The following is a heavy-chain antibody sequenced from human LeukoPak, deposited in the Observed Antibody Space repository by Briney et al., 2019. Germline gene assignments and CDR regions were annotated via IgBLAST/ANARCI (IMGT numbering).Heavy chain of an antibody. CDR3: ARALRGFLETPSDY. D-gene: IGHD3-3*01. CDR1: GFTFSSYW. Sequence: GSLRLSCAASGFTFSSYWMNWVRQAPGKGLEWVANIEEDGGDKYYVDSVKGRFIISRDNAKNSLYLQMNSLRADDTAVYYCARALRGFLETPSDYWGQGTLVTVSS. CDR2: IEEDGGDK. J-gene: IGHJ4*02. V-gene: IGHV3-7*03.